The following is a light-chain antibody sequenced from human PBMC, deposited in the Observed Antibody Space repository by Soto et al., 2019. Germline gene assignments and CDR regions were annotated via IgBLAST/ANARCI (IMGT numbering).Light chain of an antibody. Sequence: QSALTQPASVSESPGQSITISCTGTSGDIGGYNYVSWYQQYPGRAPKLMIYEVSDRPSGVSDRFSGSKSCNTASLTISGLQAEDEADYYCSSYTSSSTLVFGTGTELTVL. V-gene: IGLV2-14*01. CDR2: EVS. J-gene: IGLJ1*01. CDR1: SGDIGGYNY. CDR3: SSYTSSSTLV.